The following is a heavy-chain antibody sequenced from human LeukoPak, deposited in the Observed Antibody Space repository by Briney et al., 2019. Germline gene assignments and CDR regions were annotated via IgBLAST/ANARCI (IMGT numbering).Heavy chain of an antibody. CDR3: ARDRGGSREYFQH. J-gene: IGHJ1*01. D-gene: IGHD1-26*01. Sequence: GGSLRLSCAASGFTFSDYYMSWIRQAPGKGLEWVSYISSRGTTLHYADSVRGRFTISRDNAKNSLYLQMDSLRAEDTAVYFCARDRGGSREYFQHWGQGILVTVSS. CDR1: GFTFSDYY. V-gene: IGHV3-11*04. CDR2: ISSRGTTL.